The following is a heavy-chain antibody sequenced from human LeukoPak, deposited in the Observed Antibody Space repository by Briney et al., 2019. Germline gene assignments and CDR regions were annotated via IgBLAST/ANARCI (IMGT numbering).Heavy chain of an antibody. CDR1: GYTFTSYG. CDR2: ISAYNGNT. CDR3: ASGDYYGSGSYYNADY. V-gene: IGHV1-18*01. D-gene: IGHD3-10*01. Sequence: ASVKVSCKASGYTFTSYGISWVRQAPGQGLEWMGWISAYNGNTNYAQKLQGRVTMTTDTSTSTAYMELRSLRSDDTAVYYCASGDYYGSGSYYNADYWGQGTLVTVSS. J-gene: IGHJ4*02.